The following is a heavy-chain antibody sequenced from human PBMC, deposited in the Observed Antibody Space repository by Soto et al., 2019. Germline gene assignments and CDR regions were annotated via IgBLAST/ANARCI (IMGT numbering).Heavy chain of an antibody. CDR3: ALGYCSSTSCYRGDNWFDP. D-gene: IGHD2-2*02. CDR1: GGYISSYY. J-gene: IGHJ5*02. Sequence: SETLSLTCTVSGGYISSYYWSWIRQPPGKGLEWIGYIYYSGSTNYNPSLKSRVTISVDTSKNQFSLKLSSVTAADTAVYYCALGYCSSTSCYRGDNWFDPWGQGTLVTVSS. V-gene: IGHV4-59*01. CDR2: IYYSGST.